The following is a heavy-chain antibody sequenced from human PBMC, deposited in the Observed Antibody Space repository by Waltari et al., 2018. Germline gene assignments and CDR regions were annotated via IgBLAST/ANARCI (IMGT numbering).Heavy chain of an antibody. CDR3: ARDPFDQWGGYGMDV. CDR2: IIPILGTA. J-gene: IGHJ6*02. V-gene: IGHV1-69*08. Sequence: QVQLVQSGAEVKKPGSSVKVSCKASGGTFSSYAISWVRQAPGQGLEWMGRIIPILGTANYAKKFQGRVTITADKSTSTAYMALSSLRSEDTAVYYCARDPFDQWGGYGMDVWGQGTTVTVSS. CDR1: GGTFSSYA. D-gene: IGHD3-9*01.